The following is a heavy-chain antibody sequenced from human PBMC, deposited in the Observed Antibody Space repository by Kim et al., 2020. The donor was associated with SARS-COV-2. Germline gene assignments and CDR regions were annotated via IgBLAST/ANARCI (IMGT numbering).Heavy chain of an antibody. V-gene: IGHV3-49*04. CDR1: GFTFGDYA. Sequence: GGSLRLSCTASGFTFGDYAMSWVRQAPGKGLEWVGFIRSKAYGGTTEYAASVKGRFTISRDDSKSIAYLQMNSLKTEDTAVYYCTRARITMVRGVIADPVYWGQGTLVTISS. CDR2: IRSKAYGGTT. D-gene: IGHD3-10*01. J-gene: IGHJ4*02. CDR3: TRARITMVRGVIADPVY.